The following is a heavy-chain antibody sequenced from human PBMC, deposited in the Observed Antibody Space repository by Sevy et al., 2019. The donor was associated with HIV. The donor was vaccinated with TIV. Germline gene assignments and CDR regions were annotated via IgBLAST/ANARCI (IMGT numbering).Heavy chain of an antibody. CDR1: GFTVNTNY. D-gene: IGHD3-3*01. CDR2: IYSGGST. V-gene: IGHV3-53*01. J-gene: IGHJ4*02. CDR3: ARFRGGSKGTAFDY. Sequence: GGSLRLSCTASGFTVNTNYMSWVRQAPEKGLEWVSVIYSGGSTYYADSVKGRFTISRENSKNTVYLQMNSLRAEDTAVYYCARFRGGSKGTAFDYWGQGTLVTVSS.